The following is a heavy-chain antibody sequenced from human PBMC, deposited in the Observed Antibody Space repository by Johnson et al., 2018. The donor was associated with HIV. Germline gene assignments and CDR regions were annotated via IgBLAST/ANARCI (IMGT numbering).Heavy chain of an antibody. V-gene: IGHV3-23*01. CDR2: ISGSGGST. D-gene: IGHD6-6*01. J-gene: IGHJ3*02. Sequence: VQLLESGGGLVQPGGSLRFSCAVSGFTFSSYAMSWVRQAPGKGLEWVSAISGSGGSTYYADSVKGRFTISRDNSKNTLYLQMNSLRAEDTAVYYCARHSTSSTMGAIDIWGQGARVSVSS. CDR3: ARHSTSSTMGAIDI. CDR1: GFTFSSYA.